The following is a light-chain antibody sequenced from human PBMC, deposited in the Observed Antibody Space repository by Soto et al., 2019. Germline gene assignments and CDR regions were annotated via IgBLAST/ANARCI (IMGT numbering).Light chain of an antibody. J-gene: IGKJ5*01. CDR2: AAS. V-gene: IGKV1-5*03. CDR3: QQYNNWPIT. CDR1: QSISIW. Sequence: DIQMTQSPSALSASIGDRVTITCRASQSISIWLAWYQQKPGKAPKLLIYAASSLESGVPSRFSGSGSGTEFTLTISSLQPEDFAVYYCQQYNNWPITFGQGTRLEIK.